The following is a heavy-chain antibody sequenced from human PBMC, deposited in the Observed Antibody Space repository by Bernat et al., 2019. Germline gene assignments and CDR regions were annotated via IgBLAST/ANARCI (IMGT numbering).Heavy chain of an antibody. Sequence: EVQLVESGGGLVQPGGSLRLSCAASGFTVSSNYMSWVRQAPGKGLEWVSVISSGGSTYYADSVKGRFTISRDNSKNTLYLQMNSLRAEDTAVYYCARVRSGYLYYFDYWGQGTLVTVSS. CDR2: ISSGGST. D-gene: IGHD3-22*01. J-gene: IGHJ4*02. CDR1: GFTVSSNY. CDR3: ARVRSGYLYYFDY. V-gene: IGHV3-66*01.